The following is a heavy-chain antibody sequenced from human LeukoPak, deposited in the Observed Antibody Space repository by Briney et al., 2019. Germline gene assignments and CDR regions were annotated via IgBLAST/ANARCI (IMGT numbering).Heavy chain of an antibody. CDR3: ARVSGYDILTGYYIEGAFDI. J-gene: IGHJ3*02. CDR2: ISSSSSYI. CDR1: GFTFSSYS. D-gene: IGHD3-9*01. V-gene: IGHV3-21*01. Sequence: GSLRLSCAASGFTFSSYSMNWVRQAPGKGLEWVSSISSSSSYIYYADSVKGRFTISRDNAKNSLYLQMNSLRAEDTAVYYCARVSGYDILTGYYIEGAFDIWGQGTMVTVSS.